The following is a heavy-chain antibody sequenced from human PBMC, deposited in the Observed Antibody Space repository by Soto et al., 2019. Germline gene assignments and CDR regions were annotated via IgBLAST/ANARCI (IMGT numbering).Heavy chain of an antibody. Sequence: LRLSCTASGFTFNTHWMHWVRQAPGKGLVWVSRIYFDGITTNYADSVKGRLTVSRDNAKNTVYLHVNTLRDEDTAVYYCTRGGAMGVDYWGQGTLVTVSS. CDR3: TRGGAMGVDY. CDR1: GFTFNTHW. V-gene: IGHV3-74*01. J-gene: IGHJ4*02. D-gene: IGHD1-26*01. CDR2: IYFDGITT.